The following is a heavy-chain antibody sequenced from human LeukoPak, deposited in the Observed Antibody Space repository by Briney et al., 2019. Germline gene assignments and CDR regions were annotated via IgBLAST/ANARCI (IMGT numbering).Heavy chain of an antibody. V-gene: IGHV3-21*01. J-gene: IGHJ4*02. CDR1: GFTLSSYS. CDR3: AAAGHSSGRQGY. CDR2: ISSSSSYI. Sequence: GGSLRLSCAASGFTLSSYSMNWVRQAPGKGLEWVSSISSSSSYIYYADSVKGRFTISRDNAKNSLYLQMNSLRAEDTAVYYCAAAGHSSGRQGYWGQGTLVTVSS. D-gene: IGHD3-22*01.